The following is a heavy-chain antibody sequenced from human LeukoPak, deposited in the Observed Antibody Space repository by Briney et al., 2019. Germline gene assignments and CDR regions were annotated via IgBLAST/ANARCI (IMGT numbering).Heavy chain of an antibody. CDR1: GGSISSYY. CDR3: ARVAVATRLGYFDY. V-gene: IGHV4-59*01. D-gene: IGHD5-12*01. CDR2: IYYSGST. J-gene: IGHJ4*02. Sequence: PSETLSLTCTVSGGSISSYYWSWIRQPPGKGLEWIGYIYYSGSTNYNPSLKSRVTISVDTSKNQFSLKLSSVTAAATAVYYCARVAVATRLGYFDYWGQGTLVTVSS.